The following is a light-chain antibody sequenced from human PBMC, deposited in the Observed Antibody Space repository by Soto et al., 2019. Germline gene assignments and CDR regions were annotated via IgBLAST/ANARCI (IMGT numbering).Light chain of an antibody. CDR2: ATS. V-gene: IGKV1-12*01. CDR3: QQTHSLPLS. CDR1: QGVGGW. J-gene: IGKJ3*01. Sequence: IQMTQSPSSVSASVGDRVTMTCRASQGVGGWLAWYQQKPGKVPKLLIYATSSLHSGVPSRFTSSESGTDFTLSISSLQQDAFATDYCQQTHSLPLSFGPATTVDIK.